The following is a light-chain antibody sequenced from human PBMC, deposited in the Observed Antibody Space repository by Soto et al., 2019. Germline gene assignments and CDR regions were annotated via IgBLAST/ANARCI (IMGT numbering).Light chain of an antibody. Sequence: PGERATLSCRASQSVSSYLAWYQQKPGQAPRLLIYDASNRATGIPARFSGSGSGTDFTLTISSLEPEDFAVYYCQQRSNWPPYTFGQGTRLEIK. V-gene: IGKV3-11*01. CDR3: QQRSNWPPYT. CDR2: DAS. CDR1: QSVSSY. J-gene: IGKJ5*01.